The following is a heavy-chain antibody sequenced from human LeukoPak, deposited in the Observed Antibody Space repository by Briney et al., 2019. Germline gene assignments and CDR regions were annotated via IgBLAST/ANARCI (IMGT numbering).Heavy chain of an antibody. CDR1: GFTFSDYY. J-gene: IGHJ4*02. Sequence: GGSLRLSCAASGFTFSDYYMSWIRQAPGKGLEWVSYISSSGYTIYYADSVKGRFTISRDNSKNTLYLQMNSLRAEDTAVYYCARDPYGGGLDYWGQGTLVTVSS. V-gene: IGHV3-11*04. CDR2: ISSSGYTI. D-gene: IGHD4-17*01. CDR3: ARDPYGGGLDY.